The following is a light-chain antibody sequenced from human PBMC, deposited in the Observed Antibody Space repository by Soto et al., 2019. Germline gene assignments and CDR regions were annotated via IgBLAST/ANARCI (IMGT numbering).Light chain of an antibody. CDR3: QQSYSSPPT. CDR1: QSISSY. V-gene: IGKV1-39*01. CDR2: AAS. J-gene: IGKJ1*01. Sequence: EIQMTQPPSSLSGSVGDRFTSTFRASQSISSYLNWYQQKPGKAPKLLIFAASSLQSGVPSRFSGSRSGPDFTLTISSLQPEDFATYYCQQSYSSPPTFGQRSKVDIK.